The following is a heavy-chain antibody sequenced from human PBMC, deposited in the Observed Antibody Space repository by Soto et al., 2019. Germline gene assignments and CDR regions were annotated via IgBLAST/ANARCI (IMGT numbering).Heavy chain of an antibody. Sequence: EVQLWESGGGLVQPGGSLRLSCAASGFTFSNYALTWVRQSPGKGLEWVSTSGGGGGTTYYADSVKGRFTISRDNSKNTLSLQMSSLRVEDTAIYYCARDWTGNTCPCLDVWGQGTTVSVSS. CDR2: SGGGGGTT. V-gene: IGHV3-23*01. CDR1: GFTFSNYA. D-gene: IGHD2-8*02. J-gene: IGHJ6*02. CDR3: ARDWTGNTCPCLDV.